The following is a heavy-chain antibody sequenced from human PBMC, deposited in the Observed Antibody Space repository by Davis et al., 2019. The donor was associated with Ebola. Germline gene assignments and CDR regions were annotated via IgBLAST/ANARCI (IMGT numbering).Heavy chain of an antibody. V-gene: IGHV3-11*04. CDR1: GFTFSDYY. D-gene: IGHD6-13*01. J-gene: IGHJ6*02. CDR2: ISSSGSTI. CDR3: ARARITPVVAVAGTLGGYYYYGMDV. Sequence: PGGSLRLSCAASGFTFSDYYMTWIRQAPGKGLEWVSYISSSGSTIYYADSVKGRFTISRDNAKNSLYLQMNSLRAEDTAVYYCARARITPVVAVAGTLGGYYYYGMDVWGQGTTVTVSS.